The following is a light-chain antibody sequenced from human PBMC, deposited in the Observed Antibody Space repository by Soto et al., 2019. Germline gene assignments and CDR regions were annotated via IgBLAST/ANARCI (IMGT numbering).Light chain of an antibody. Sequence: DIQMTQFPSSLSASVGARVTIICRASQAIRTDLGWYQQKRGKAPKRLIYAASTLQSGVPSRFSGSGSGTEFTLTISSLQPEDFATYYYLQHYDSPQTFGQGTKV. J-gene: IGKJ1*01. V-gene: IGKV1-17*01. CDR1: QAIRTD. CDR3: LQHYDSPQT. CDR2: AAS.